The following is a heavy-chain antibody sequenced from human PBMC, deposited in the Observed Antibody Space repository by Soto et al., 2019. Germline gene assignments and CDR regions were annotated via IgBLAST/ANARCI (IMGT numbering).Heavy chain of an antibody. CDR3: GHTNYDFWSGLVDV. CDR2: IYSNDDK. Sequence: QITLKESGPTLVKPTQTLTLTCSFSGFSLTTSGVGVGWIRQPPGKALEWLALIYSNDDKRYSPSLKSRLTITKDTSKNLVVLTMTNMDPVDTATYYCGHTNYDFWSGLVDVWGQGTKVTVSS. V-gene: IGHV2-5*01. J-gene: IGHJ6*02. CDR1: GFSLTTSGVG. D-gene: IGHD3-3*01.